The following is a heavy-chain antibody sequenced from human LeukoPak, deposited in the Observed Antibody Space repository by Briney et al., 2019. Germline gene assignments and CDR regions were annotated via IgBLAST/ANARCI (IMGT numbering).Heavy chain of an antibody. CDR3: KSSGWYDAFDI. V-gene: IGHV4-34*01. J-gene: IGHJ3*02. D-gene: IGHD6-19*01. Sequence: SETLSLTCAVYGGSLSGYYWSWIRQPPGKGLEWIGEINHSGSTNYNPSLKSRVTISVDTSKNQFSLKLSSVTAADTAVYYCKSSGWYDAFDIWGQGTMVTVSS. CDR1: GGSLSGYY. CDR2: INHSGST.